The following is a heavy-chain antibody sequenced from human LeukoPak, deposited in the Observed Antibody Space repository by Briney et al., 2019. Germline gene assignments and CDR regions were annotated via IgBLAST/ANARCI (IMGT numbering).Heavy chain of an antibody. V-gene: IGHV3-74*01. J-gene: IGHJ4*02. CDR2: ISSDESST. Sequence: PGGSLRLSCAVSGFTFSSYWMHWVRQDPGKGLVWVSRISSDESSTSYADSVKGRFTISRDNAKNTLYLQMNSLRAEDTAVFYCAKTMTAGYSSGPSDYWGQGTLVTVSS. CDR1: GFTFSSYW. CDR3: AKTMTAGYSSGPSDY. D-gene: IGHD6-19*01.